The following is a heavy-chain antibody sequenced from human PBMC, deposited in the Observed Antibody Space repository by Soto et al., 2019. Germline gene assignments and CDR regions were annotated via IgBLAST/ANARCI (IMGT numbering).Heavy chain of an antibody. CDR2: IVVGSGNT. J-gene: IGHJ4*02. V-gene: IGHV1-58*01. CDR1: GFTFTSSA. CDR3: AADTGPSYYDFWSGYYVFDY. D-gene: IGHD3-3*01. Sequence: GASVKVSCKASGFTFTSSAVQWVLQARGQRLEWIGWIVVGSGNTNYAQKFQERVTITRDMSTSTAYMELSSLRSEDTAVYYCAADTGPSYYDFWSGYYVFDYWGQGTLVTVSS.